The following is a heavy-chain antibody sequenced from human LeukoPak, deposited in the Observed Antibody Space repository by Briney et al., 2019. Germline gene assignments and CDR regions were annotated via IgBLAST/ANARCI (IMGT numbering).Heavy chain of an antibody. D-gene: IGHD5-18*01. CDR2: TYSDGTT. CDR3: ARDRSYGSFNY. Sequence: GGSLRLSCAASGFTVSSNFMTWVRQAPGKGLEWVSVTYSDGTTYYADSVKGRFTISRDNSKNTVHLQMSSLRAEDTAVYYCARDRSYGSFNYWGQGTLVTVSS. V-gene: IGHV3-53*01. CDR1: GFTVSSNF. J-gene: IGHJ4*02.